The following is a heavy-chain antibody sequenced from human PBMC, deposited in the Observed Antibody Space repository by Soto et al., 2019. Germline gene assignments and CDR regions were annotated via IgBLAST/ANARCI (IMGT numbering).Heavy chain of an antibody. Sequence: ASVKVSCKASGGTFSSYAISWVRQAPGQGLEWMGGIIPIFGTANYAQKFQGRVTITADESTSTAYMELSSLRSEDTAVYYCARTLIAAAYAQALYYYYGMDVWGQGTTVTVSS. CDR1: GGTFSSYA. D-gene: IGHD6-13*01. J-gene: IGHJ6*02. V-gene: IGHV1-69*13. CDR2: IIPIFGTA. CDR3: ARTLIAAAYAQALYYYYGMDV.